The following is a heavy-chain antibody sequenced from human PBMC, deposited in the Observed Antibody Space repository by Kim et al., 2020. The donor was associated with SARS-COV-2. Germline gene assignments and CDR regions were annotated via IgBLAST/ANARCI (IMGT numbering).Heavy chain of an antibody. D-gene: IGHD6-13*01. Sequence: DSVKGRFTISRDNAKNSLYLQMNSLRAEDTAVYYCARDPKGYSSSWYSDYWGQGTLVTVSS. J-gene: IGHJ4*02. CDR3: ARDPKGYSSSWYSDY. V-gene: IGHV3-21*01.